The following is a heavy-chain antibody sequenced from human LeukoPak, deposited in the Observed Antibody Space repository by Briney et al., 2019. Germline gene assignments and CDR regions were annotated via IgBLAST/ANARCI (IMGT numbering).Heavy chain of an antibody. Sequence: ASVKVSCKTSGYTFISYHMHWVRQAPGQGLEWMGTISPSGGNTNYALRFQGRVTMTRDTSTSTVYMELSSLRSEDTAVYYCARGVLGRALDPWGQGTLVTVSS. V-gene: IGHV1-46*01. J-gene: IGHJ5*02. CDR3: ARGVLGRALDP. D-gene: IGHD7-27*01. CDR2: ISPSGGNT. CDR1: GYTFISYH.